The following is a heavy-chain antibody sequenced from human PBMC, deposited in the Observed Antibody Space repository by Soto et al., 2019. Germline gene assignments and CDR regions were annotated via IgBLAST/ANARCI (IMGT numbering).Heavy chain of an antibody. CDR2: IYYSGST. D-gene: IGHD3-10*01. Sequence: SETLSLTCTVSGGSISSSSYYWGWIRQPPGKGLEWIGSIYYSGSTYYNPSLKSRVTISVDTSKNQFSLKLSSVTAADTAVYYCARQVRLRWFDPWGQGTLVTVSS. J-gene: IGHJ5*02. CDR1: GGSISSSSYY. CDR3: ARQVRLRWFDP. V-gene: IGHV4-39*01.